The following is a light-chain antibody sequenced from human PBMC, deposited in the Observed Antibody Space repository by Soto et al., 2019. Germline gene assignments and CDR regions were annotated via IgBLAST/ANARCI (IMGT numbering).Light chain of an antibody. CDR2: DAS. V-gene: IGKV3-11*01. J-gene: IGKJ4*01. CDR3: QQRSNWPSLT. CDR1: QSVSSN. Sequence: IVMKHSPAALSVSPRERATLSCRASQSVSSNLAWYQQKPGQAPRLLISDASNRATGIPARFSGSGSETDFTLTISSLEPEDSAVYYCQQRSNWPSLTFGGGTKVDIK.